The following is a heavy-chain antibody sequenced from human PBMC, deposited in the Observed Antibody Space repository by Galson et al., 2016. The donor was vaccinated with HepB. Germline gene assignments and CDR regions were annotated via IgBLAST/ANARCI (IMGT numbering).Heavy chain of an antibody. Sequence: SLRLSCAASGFTFSSYAMSWVRQAPGKGLEWVSAISGSGDTAFYTDSVKGRFTISRDNSENTLYLQMNSLRAGDTALYYCAKGVNQQHPYYFDSWGQGILVTFSS. CDR2: ISGSGDTA. CDR1: GFTFSSYA. D-gene: IGHD1-14*01. CDR3: AKGVNQQHPYYFDS. V-gene: IGHV3-23*01. J-gene: IGHJ4*02.